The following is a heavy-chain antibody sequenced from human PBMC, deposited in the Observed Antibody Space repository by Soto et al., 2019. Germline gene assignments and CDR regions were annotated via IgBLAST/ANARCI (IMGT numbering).Heavy chain of an antibody. D-gene: IGHD3-22*01. J-gene: IGHJ4*02. Sequence: SVKVSCKASGFTFTSSAVQWVRQARGQRLEWIGWIVVGSGNTNYAQKFQERVTITRDMSTSTAYMELSSLRSEDTAVYYCAADGHYYDSSDGHWGQGTLVTVSS. CDR2: IVVGSGNT. CDR1: GFTFTSSA. V-gene: IGHV1-58*01. CDR3: AADGHYYDSSDGH.